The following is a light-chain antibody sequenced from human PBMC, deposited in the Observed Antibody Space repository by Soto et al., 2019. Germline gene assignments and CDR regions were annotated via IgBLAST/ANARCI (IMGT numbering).Light chain of an antibody. CDR1: QSISSN. CDR2: GAS. J-gene: IGKJ1*01. Sequence: EIVLTQSPATLSVSPGESATLSCRASQSISSNLAWYQQKLGQAPRVLIYGASTRATGIPDRFSGSGSGTEFILTISSLQSEDFAVYYCQEYNTWPWTFGQGTKVDIK. V-gene: IGKV3-15*01. CDR3: QEYNTWPWT.